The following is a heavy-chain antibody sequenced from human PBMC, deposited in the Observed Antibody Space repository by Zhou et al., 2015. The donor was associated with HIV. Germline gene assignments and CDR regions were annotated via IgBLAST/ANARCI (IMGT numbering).Heavy chain of an antibody. J-gene: IGHJ4*02. D-gene: IGHD2-15*01. CDR1: GYVFTNYG. CDR3: ARDQKEVAHLDF. V-gene: IGHV1-18*01. CDR2: VGPYSTYA. Sequence: QVQLVQSGAEVRTPGASVTVSCKTSGYVFTNYGISWVRQAPGQGLEWMGWVGPYSTYANYAQRLQGRVTMTADTSATTYYMELRSLTTHDTAVYYCARDQKEVAHLDFWGQGTLVTVSS.